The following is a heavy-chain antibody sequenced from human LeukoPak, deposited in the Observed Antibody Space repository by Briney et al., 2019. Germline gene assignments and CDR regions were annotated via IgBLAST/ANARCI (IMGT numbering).Heavy chain of an antibody. D-gene: IGHD2/OR15-2a*01. CDR2: IYYSGST. CDR1: GGSLSSYY. CDR3: AKEDVEYRFYDY. J-gene: IGHJ4*02. V-gene: IGHV4-59*01. Sequence: SETLSLTCTVSGGSLSSYYWSWVGQPPGKGLEWIGYIYYSGSTNYNPSLKSRVTISVDMSKNQFSLKLSSVTAADTAMYYCAKEDVEYRFYDYWGQGTLVTVSS.